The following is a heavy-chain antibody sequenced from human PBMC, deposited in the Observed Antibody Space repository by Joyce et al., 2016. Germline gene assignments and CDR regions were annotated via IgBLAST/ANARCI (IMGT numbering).Heavy chain of an antibody. CDR1: GVTFSSYS. D-gene: IGHD3-10*01. V-gene: IGHV3-48*02. CDR2: ISYSSSTI. CDR3: ARALWFGELFYFDY. J-gene: IGHJ4*02. Sequence: EVQLVESGGGLVQPGGSLRLSCAASGVTFSSYSMNWVRQAPGKGLEWVSYISYSSSTIYYADSVKGRFTISRDNAKNSLYLQMNSLRDEDTAVYYCARALWFGELFYFDYWGQGTLVTVSS.